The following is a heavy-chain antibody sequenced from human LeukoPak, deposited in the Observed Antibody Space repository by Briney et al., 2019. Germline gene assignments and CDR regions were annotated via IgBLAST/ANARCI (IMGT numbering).Heavy chain of an antibody. CDR2: IIPIFGTA. D-gene: IGHD4-11*01. J-gene: IGHJ5*02. CDR1: GGTFSSYA. V-gene: IGHV1-69*13. Sequence: ASVKVSCKASGGTFSSYAISWVRQAPGQGLEWMGGIIPIFGTANYAQKFQGRVTITADESTSTAYMELSSLRSEDTAVYYCASPGTYSNRIHNWFDPWGQGTLVTVSS. CDR3: ASPGTYSNRIHNWFDP.